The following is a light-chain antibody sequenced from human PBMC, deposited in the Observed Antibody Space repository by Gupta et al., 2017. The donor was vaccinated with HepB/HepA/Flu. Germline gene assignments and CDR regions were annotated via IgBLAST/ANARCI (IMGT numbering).Light chain of an antibody. CDR3: CSYAGSVV. CDR1: SSDVGGYNY. V-gene: IGLV2-11*01. CDR2: DVS. J-gene: IGLJ2*01. Sequence: QSALTQPRSVSGSPGQSVTISCTGTSSDVGGYNYVSWYQQHPGKAPKLMIYDVSKRPSGVPDRFSRSKSGNTASLTISGLQAEDEADYYCCSYAGSVVFGGGTKLTVL.